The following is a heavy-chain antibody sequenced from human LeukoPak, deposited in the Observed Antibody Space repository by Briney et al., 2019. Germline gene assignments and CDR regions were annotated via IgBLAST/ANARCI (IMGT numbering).Heavy chain of an antibody. D-gene: IGHD3-16*01. V-gene: IGHV3-7*03. CDR1: GFTFSSSA. Sequence: GGSLRLSCAASGFTFSSSAMSWARQAPGKGLEWVASINHNGNVNYYVDSVKGRFTISRDNAKNSLYLQMSNLRAEDTAVYFCARGGGLDVWGQGATVTVSS. CDR3: ARGGGLDV. J-gene: IGHJ6*02. CDR2: INHNGNVN.